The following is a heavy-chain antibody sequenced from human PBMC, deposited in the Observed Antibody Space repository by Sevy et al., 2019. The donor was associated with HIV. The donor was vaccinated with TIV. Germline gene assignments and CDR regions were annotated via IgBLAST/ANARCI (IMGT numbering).Heavy chain of an antibody. J-gene: IGHJ6*02. CDR2: IYYTGST. V-gene: IGHV4-59*01. D-gene: IGHD6-19*01. CDR1: GGSISSYC. CDR3: ARELISGRYYGMDV. Sequence: SETLSLTCTVSGGSISSYCCSWIRQPPGKGLEWIGYIYYTGSTNYNPSLKSRVTISVDTSKNQFSLKLSSVTAADTAVYYCARELISGRYYGMDVWGQGTTVTVSS.